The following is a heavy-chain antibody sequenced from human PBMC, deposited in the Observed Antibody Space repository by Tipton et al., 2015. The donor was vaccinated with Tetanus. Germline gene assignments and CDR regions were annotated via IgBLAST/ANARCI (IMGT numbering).Heavy chain of an antibody. CDR2: THHSGNT. J-gene: IGHJ3*02. D-gene: IGHD3-10*01. Sequence: LRLSCTVSGGSINSGTYSWGWIRQPPGKGLEWIGYTHHSGNTNYNPSLSGRVTTSVDTSKNQFSLKMSSVTAADTAVYYCARWGDASGSTNLYAFDIWGQGTMVSVSS. CDR1: GGSINSGTYS. CDR3: ARWGDASGSTNLYAFDI. V-gene: IGHV4-61*01.